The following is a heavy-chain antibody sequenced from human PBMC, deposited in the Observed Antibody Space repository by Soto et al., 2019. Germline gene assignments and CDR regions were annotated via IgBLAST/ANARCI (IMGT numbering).Heavy chain of an antibody. J-gene: IGHJ6*02. V-gene: IGHV1-69*13. CDR3: ASPYCGGDCYSKYYYYYYAMEL. D-gene: IGHD2-21*02. CDR1: GGTFSSYA. CDR2: IIPIFGTA. Sequence: SVKVSCKASGGTFSSYASSWVRQAPGQGLEWMGGIIPIFGTANYAQKFQGRVTITADESTSTAYMELSSLRSEDTAVYYCASPYCGGDCYSKYYYYYYAMELWGQGPKVTGSS.